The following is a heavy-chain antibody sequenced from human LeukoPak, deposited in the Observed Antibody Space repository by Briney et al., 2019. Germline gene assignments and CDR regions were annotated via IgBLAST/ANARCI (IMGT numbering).Heavy chain of an antibody. CDR2: IIPIFGTA. J-gene: IGHJ2*01. V-gene: IGHV1-69*06. Sequence: ASVKVSCKASGGTFRSYAITWVRQAPGQGLEWMGGIIPIFGTANYARKFQDRVTITADKSTSTAYMELSSLRSEDTAVYYCARSLPRDTISSWYFDLWGRGTLVTVSS. CDR3: ARSLPRDTISSWYFDL. CDR1: GGTFRSYA. D-gene: IGHD5-24*01.